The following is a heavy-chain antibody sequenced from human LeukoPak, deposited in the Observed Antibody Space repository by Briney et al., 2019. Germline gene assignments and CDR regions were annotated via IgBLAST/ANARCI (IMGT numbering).Heavy chain of an antibody. V-gene: IGHV3-23*01. CDR1: GFTFSSYD. CDR2: ISGSGGST. Sequence: GGSLRLSFVASGFTFSSYDMSWVRQAPGKGLEWVSGISGSGGSTDYADSVKGRFTITRDNSKNTLYLQMNSLRAEDTAVYYCAKREGSGWPSSYWGQGTLVTVSS. J-gene: IGHJ4*02. CDR3: AKREGSGWPSSY. D-gene: IGHD6-19*01.